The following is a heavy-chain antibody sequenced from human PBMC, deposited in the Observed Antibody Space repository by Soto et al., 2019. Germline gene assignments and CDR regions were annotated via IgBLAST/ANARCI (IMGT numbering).Heavy chain of an antibody. CDR2: IYYSGST. D-gene: IGHD3-16*02. CDR1: GGSVSSGSYY. V-gene: IGHV4-61*01. CDR3: ARLYGLDAFDI. Sequence: SSETLSLTCTVSGGSVSSGSYYWSWIRQPPGKGLEWIGYIYYSGSTNYNHSLKRRDTISVDTSKNQNSLKLSSMTAADTAVYYCARLYGLDAFDIWGQGTMVT. J-gene: IGHJ3*02.